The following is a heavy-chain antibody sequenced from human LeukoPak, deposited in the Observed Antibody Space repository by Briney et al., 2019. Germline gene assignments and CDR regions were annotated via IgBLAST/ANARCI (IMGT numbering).Heavy chain of an antibody. Sequence: PSETLSLTCTVSGGSISSSSYYWGWIRQPPGKGLEWIGSIYYSGSTNYNPSLKSRVTISVDTSKNQFSLKLSSVTAADTAVYYCARAYWAQWLVYNWFDPWGQGTLVTVSS. J-gene: IGHJ5*02. D-gene: IGHD6-19*01. V-gene: IGHV4-39*07. CDR1: GGSISSSSYY. CDR2: IYYSGST. CDR3: ARAYWAQWLVYNWFDP.